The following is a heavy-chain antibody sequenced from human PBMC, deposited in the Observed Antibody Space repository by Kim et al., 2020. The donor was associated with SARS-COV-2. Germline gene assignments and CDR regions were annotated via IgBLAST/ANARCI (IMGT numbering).Heavy chain of an antibody. D-gene: IGHD1-1*01. Sequence: ASVKVSCKASGYTFTNYAIHWMRQAPGQRLEWMGWINSGSGNTKYSQIFQGRVTITTDTSATTAYMEVSNLSAEDTAMYYCARDHRPSSTTTFYEEAIDY. CDR3: ARDHRPSSTTTFYEEAIDY. CDR1: GYTFTNYA. J-gene: IGHJ4*01. CDR2: INSGSGNT. V-gene: IGHV1-3*01.